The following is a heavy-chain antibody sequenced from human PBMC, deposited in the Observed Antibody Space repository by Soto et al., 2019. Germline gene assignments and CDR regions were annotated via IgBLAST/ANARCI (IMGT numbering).Heavy chain of an antibody. V-gene: IGHV1-2*02. J-gene: IGHJ4*02. CDR3: ARLEIQWLGVEDY. Sequence: ASVKVSCNASGYTFTGYYMHWVRPAPGQGLEWMGWLNPNSGVTNYAQKLQGRVTMTTDTSTSTAYMELRSLRSDDTAVYYCARLEIQWLGVEDYWGQGTLVTVSS. D-gene: IGHD6-19*01. CDR1: GYTFTGYY. CDR2: LNPNSGVT.